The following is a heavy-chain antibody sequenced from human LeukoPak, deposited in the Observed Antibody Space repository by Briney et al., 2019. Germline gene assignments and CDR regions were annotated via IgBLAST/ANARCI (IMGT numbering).Heavy chain of an antibody. CDR3: ARGRPTGASRVFVVQ. Sequence: GGSLRLSCAASLFTSGRYSMTWVRQAPGKGLEWVSSMSSGGTDMYYADALRGRFTISRDNAKNSLYLLMNSLRVDDTAVYYCARGRPTGASRVFVVQWGQGTLVTVSS. CDR2: MSSGGTDM. D-gene: IGHD2-15*01. J-gene: IGHJ4*02. CDR1: LFTSGRYS. V-gene: IGHV3-21*06.